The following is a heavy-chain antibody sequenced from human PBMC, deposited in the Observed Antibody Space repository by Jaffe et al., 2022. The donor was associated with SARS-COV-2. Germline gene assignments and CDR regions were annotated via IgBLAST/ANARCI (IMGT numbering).Heavy chain of an antibody. Sequence: EVQLVESGGGLVQPGGSLRLSCAASGFTFSSYWMSWVRQAPGKGLEWVANIKQDGSEKYYVDSVKGRFTISRDNAKNSLYLQMNSLRAEDTAVYYCARESYQLLFYYYGMDVWGQGTTVTVSS. V-gene: IGHV3-7*03. D-gene: IGHD2-2*01. CDR2: IKQDGSEK. J-gene: IGHJ6*02. CDR3: ARESYQLLFYYYGMDV. CDR1: GFTFSSYW.